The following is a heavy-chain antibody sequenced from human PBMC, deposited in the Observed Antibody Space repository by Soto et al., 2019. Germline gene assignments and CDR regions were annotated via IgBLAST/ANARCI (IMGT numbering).Heavy chain of an antibody. Sequence: ASVKVSCKASGYTFTSYAMHWVRQAPGQRLEWMGWINAGNGNTKYSQKFQGRVTITRDTSASTAYMELSSLRSEDTAVYYCAREIVGATGWFDPWGQGTLVTVSS. J-gene: IGHJ5*02. CDR1: GYTFTSYA. CDR3: AREIVGATGWFDP. D-gene: IGHD1-26*01. CDR2: INAGNGNT. V-gene: IGHV1-3*01.